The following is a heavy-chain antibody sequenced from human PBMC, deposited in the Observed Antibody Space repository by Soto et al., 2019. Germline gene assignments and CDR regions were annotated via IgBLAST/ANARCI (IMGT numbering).Heavy chain of an antibody. Sequence: EVQLVESGGGLVKPGGSLRVSCAASGFTFSNYSMNWVRQAPGKGLEWVSYISSTSKYIYYADSVKGRFTISRDNAKKSLYLQMNSLRAEDTAVYYCARGLRSGWFDYLRQGTLVTVSA. CDR1: GFTFSNYS. CDR2: ISSTSKYI. V-gene: IGHV3-21*01. CDR3: ARGLRSGWFDY. D-gene: IGHD6-19*01. J-gene: IGHJ5*01.